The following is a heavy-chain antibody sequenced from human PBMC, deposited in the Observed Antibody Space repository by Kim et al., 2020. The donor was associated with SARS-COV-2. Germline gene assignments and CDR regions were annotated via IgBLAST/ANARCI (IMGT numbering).Heavy chain of an antibody. J-gene: IGHJ4*02. CDR1: GGSISSYY. CDR3: ARGGGSGYYLKEDY. CDR2: IYYSGST. V-gene: IGHV4-59*13. D-gene: IGHD3-22*01. Sequence: SETLSLTCTVSGGSISSYYWSWIRQPPGKGLEWIGYIYYSGSTNYNPSLKSRVTISVDTSKNQFSLKLSSVTAADTAVYYCARGGGSGYYLKEDYWGQGTLVTVSS.